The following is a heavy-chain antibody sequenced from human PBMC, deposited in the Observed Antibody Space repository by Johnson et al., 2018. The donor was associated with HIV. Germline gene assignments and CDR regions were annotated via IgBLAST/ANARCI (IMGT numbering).Heavy chain of an antibody. V-gene: IGHV3-15*01. CDR1: GFTFSNAW. J-gene: IGHJ3*01. CDR2: IKSKTDGGTT. Sequence: EVQLVESGGGLVKPGGSLRLSCAASGFTFSNAWMSWVRQAPGRGLEWVGRIKSKTDGGTTDYAAPVKGRFTISRDDSKNTLYLQMNSLKTEDTAVYYCTTDGRIPVAHHDAFDVWGQGTMVTVSS. CDR3: TTDGRIPVAHHDAFDV. D-gene: IGHD6-19*01.